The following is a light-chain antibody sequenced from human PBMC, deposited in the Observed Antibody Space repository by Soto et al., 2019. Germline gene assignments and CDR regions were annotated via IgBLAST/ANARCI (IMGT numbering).Light chain of an antibody. Sequence: EIVLTQSPGTLSLSPGERATLSCRASQSVSSSHLAWYQQKPGQAPRLLIYGASSRATGIPDRFSGSGSGTDFTLTISRLEPEDFVVYYCQQYGSSPPLTFGGGTKVGSN. J-gene: IGKJ4*01. CDR1: QSVSSSH. CDR2: GAS. V-gene: IGKV3-20*01. CDR3: QQYGSSPPLT.